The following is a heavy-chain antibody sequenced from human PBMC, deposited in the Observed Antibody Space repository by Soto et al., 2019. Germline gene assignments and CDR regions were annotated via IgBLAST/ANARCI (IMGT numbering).Heavy chain of an antibody. Sequence: SETLSLTCTVSGGSVSSGSYYWSWIRQPPGKGLEWIGYIYYSGSTKYNPSLKSRVTISVDTSKNQFSLKLSSVTAADTAVYYCARGRGDTAMAWYYWGQGTLVTVSS. V-gene: IGHV4-61*01. CDR2: IYYSGST. J-gene: IGHJ4*02. D-gene: IGHD5-18*01. CDR1: GGSVSSGSYY. CDR3: ARGRGDTAMAWYY.